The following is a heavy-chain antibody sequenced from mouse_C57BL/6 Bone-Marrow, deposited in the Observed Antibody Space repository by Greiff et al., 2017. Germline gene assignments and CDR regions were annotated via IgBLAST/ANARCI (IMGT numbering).Heavy chain of an antibody. CDR3: ARWGLLLWYFDV. Sequence: VQLQQPGASLVKPGASVQLSYWMHWVKQRPGQGLEWIGMIHPNSGSTNYNEKFKSKATLTVDKSSSTAYMQLSSLTSEDSAVYYCARWGLLLWYFDVWRTGTTSTAFS. V-gene: IGHV1-64*01. CDR2: IHPNSGST. J-gene: IGHJ1*03. D-gene: IGHD1-1*01. CDR1: W.